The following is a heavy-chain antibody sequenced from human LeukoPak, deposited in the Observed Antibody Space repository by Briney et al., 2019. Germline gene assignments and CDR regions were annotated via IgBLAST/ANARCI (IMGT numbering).Heavy chain of an antibody. CDR2: ISGSGDTT. D-gene: IGHD1-1*01. J-gene: IGHJ4*02. V-gene: IGHV3-23*01. Sequence: GRSLRLSCTPSGFTLSTYYLGWVRKAPRKGLEWVSAISGSGDTTYYAGSVKGRFAISRDNSKNTLYLQMNSLRAEDMAVYYCHPPDGSYWGQGTLVTVSS. CDR3: HPPDGSY. CDR1: GFTLSTYY.